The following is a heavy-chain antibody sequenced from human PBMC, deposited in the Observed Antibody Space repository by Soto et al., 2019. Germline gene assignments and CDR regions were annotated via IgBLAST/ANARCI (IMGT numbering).Heavy chain of an antibody. CDR1: GFTFSRHA. J-gene: IGHJ4*02. V-gene: IGHV3-23*01. CDR2: LSDSGGSI. D-gene: IGHD6-13*01. CDR3: AKVSSSWYAGFFDL. Sequence: EVQLLESGGGLVQPGGSLRLSCTASGFTFSRHAMTWVRQAPGKGLEWVSGLSDSGGSIYYADSVKGRFTISRDNSMNKLYLQMNTLRAEDTGIYYCAKVSSSWYAGFFDLWGQGTLVTVSS.